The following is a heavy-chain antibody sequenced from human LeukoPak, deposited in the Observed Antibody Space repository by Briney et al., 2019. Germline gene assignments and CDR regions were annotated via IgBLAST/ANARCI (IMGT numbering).Heavy chain of an antibody. CDR1: GYTFTSYG. CDR2: ISAYNGNT. Sequence: GASVKVSCKASGYTFTSYGISWVRQAPGQGLEWMGWISAYNGNTNYAQKLQGRVTITADESTSTAYMELSSLRSEDTAVYYCARGAVAGTLHFDLWGRGTLVTVSS. D-gene: IGHD6-19*01. V-gene: IGHV1-18*01. J-gene: IGHJ2*01. CDR3: ARGAVAGTLHFDL.